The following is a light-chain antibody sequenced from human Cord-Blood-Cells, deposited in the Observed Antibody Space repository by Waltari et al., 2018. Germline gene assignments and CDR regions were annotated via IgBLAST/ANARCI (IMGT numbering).Light chain of an antibody. Sequence: PGQSITISCTGTSSDVGGYNYVSWYQQHPGKAPKLMIYDVSNRPSGVSNRFSGSKSGNTASLTISGLQADDEADYYCSSYTSSSTWVFGGGTKLTVL. CDR3: SSYTSSSTWV. V-gene: IGLV2-14*04. J-gene: IGLJ3*02. CDR2: DVS. CDR1: SSDVGGYNY.